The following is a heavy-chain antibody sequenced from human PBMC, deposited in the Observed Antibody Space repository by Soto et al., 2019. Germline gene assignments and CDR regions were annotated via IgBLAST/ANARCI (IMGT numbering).Heavy chain of an antibody. V-gene: IGHV3-23*01. CDR2: ISGSGGST. Sequence: EVQLLESGGGLVQPGGSLRLSCAASGFTFSSYAMSWVRQAPGKGLEWVSAISGSGGSTYYADSVKGRFTISRDNSKNTLYLQMNSLRAEDTAVYYCAKGMMYYYDSSGYYNYWGQGPLVTVSS. D-gene: IGHD3-22*01. J-gene: IGHJ4*02. CDR3: AKGMMYYYDSSGYYNY. CDR1: GFTFSSYA.